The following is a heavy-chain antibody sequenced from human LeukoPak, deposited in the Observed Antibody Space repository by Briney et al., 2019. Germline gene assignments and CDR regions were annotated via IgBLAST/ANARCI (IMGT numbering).Heavy chain of an antibody. CDR2: ISGSGGST. CDR1: GFTFSSYA. Sequence: PGGSLRLSCAASGFTFSSYAMSWVRQASGKGLEWVSAISGSGGSTYYADSVKGRFTVSRDNSKNTLYLQMSSLRAEDTAVYYCAKYRYCSSTSCLAYYFDYWGQGTLVTVSS. V-gene: IGHV3-23*01. J-gene: IGHJ4*02. D-gene: IGHD2-2*01. CDR3: AKYRYCSSTSCLAYYFDY.